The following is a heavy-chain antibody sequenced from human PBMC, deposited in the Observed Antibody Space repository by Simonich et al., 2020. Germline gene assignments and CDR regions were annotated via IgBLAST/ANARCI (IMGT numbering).Heavy chain of an antibody. CDR3: AREIEAGNAFDI. CDR1: GFTFSSYS. J-gene: IGHJ3*02. Sequence: EVQLVESGGGLVKPGGSLRLSCAASGFTFSSYSMNWVRQAPGKGQGWVASISSSSSYIYYADSVKGRFTISRDNAKNSLYLQMNSRRAEDTAVYYCAREIEAGNAFDIWGQGTMVTVSS. V-gene: IGHV3-21*01. CDR2: ISSSSSYI.